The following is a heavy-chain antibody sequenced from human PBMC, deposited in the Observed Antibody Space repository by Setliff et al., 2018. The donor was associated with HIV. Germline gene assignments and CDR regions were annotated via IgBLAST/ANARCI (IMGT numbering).Heavy chain of an antibody. Sequence: LSLTCAVYGGSLSGYYWSWIRQAPGKGLEWIGEINHRGRTRYNPSLKSRVTISVETSKNQFSLKLTSVTAADTAVYYCASAGSGTRAPPRYWGQGILVTVSS. CDR3: ASAGSGTRAPPRY. CDR1: GGSLSGYY. V-gene: IGHV4-34*01. CDR2: INHRGRT. J-gene: IGHJ4*02. D-gene: IGHD1-1*01.